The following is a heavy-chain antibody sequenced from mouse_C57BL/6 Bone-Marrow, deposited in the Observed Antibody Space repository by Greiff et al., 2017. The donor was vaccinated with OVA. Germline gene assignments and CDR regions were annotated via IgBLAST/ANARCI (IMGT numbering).Heavy chain of an antibody. J-gene: IGHJ2*01. CDR1: GYTFTSYG. CDR3: AREWDFDD. V-gene: IGHV1-81*01. CDR2: IYPRSGNT. D-gene: IGHD1-3*01. Sequence: VQLQQSGAELARPGASVKLSCKASGYTFTSYGISWVKQRTGQGLEWIGEIYPRSGNTYYNEKFKGKATLTAAKSSRTAYRELRSLTSEDGAVYFWAREWDFDDWGQGTTLTVAA.